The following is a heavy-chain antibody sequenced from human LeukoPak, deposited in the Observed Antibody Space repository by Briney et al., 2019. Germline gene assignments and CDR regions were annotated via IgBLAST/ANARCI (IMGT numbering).Heavy chain of an antibody. CDR3: ARLAPYYYDSSGYP. D-gene: IGHD3-22*01. V-gene: IGHV4-38-2*01. Sequence: PSETLSLTCAVSGYSISSGYYWGWIRQPPGKGLEWIGSIYHSGSTYYNPSLKSRVTISVDTSKNQFSPKLSSVTAADTAVYYCARLAPYYYDSSGYPWGQGTLVTVSS. J-gene: IGHJ5*02. CDR1: GYSISSGYY. CDR2: IYHSGST.